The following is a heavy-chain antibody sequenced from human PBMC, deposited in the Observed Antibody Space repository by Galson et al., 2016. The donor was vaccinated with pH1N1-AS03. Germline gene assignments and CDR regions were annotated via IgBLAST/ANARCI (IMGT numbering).Heavy chain of an antibody. Sequence: SVKVSCKASGYTFTSYYIHWVRQAPGQGREWMGIINPSDGNTNYAQRFQGRVTMTRDTSTSTVYMDLSSLRSDDTAVYYCARVCAGLTGNYDAMDVWGQGTTVTVSS. D-gene: IGHD4/OR15-4a*01. CDR1: GYTFTSYY. CDR3: ARVCAGLTGNYDAMDV. J-gene: IGHJ6*02. V-gene: IGHV1-46*01. CDR2: INPSDGNT.